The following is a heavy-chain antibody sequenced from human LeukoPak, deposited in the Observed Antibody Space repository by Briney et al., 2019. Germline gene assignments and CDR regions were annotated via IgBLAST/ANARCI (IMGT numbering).Heavy chain of an antibody. CDR3: ARDPMVVVFTDAFDI. CDR1: GYTFTSYG. CDR2: ISAYNGNT. D-gene: IGHD3-22*01. Sequence: GASVKVSCKASGYTFTSYGISWVRQAPGQGLEWMGWISAYNGNTNYAQKLQGRVTMTTDTSTSTAYMELRSLRSDDTAVYYCARDPMVVVFTDAFDIWGQGTMVTVSS. J-gene: IGHJ3*02. V-gene: IGHV1-18*01.